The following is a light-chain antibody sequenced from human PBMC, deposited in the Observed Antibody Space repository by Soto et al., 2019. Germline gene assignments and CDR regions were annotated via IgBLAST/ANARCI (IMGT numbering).Light chain of an antibody. CDR3: QQYNSYSWT. V-gene: IGKV1-5*01. CDR1: QSISSW. Sequence: DIHMTQSPSTLSASVGDRVTITCRASQSISSWLAWYRQKPGKAPKLLIYDASSLESGVPSRFSGSGSGTEFTLTISSLQPDDFATYYCQQYNSYSWTFGQGTKVDIK. J-gene: IGKJ1*01. CDR2: DAS.